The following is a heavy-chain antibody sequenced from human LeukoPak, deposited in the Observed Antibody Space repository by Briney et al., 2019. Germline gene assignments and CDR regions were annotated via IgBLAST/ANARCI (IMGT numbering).Heavy chain of an antibody. D-gene: IGHD6-13*01. J-gene: IGHJ4*02. Sequence: GGSLRLSCAASGFTFSSYAMPWVRQAPGKGLEYVSAISSNGGSTYYANSVKGRFTISRDNSKNTLYLQMGSLRAEDMAVYYCARGLSSSWYYFDYWGQGTLVTVSS. CDR2: ISSNGGST. V-gene: IGHV3-64*01. CDR3: ARGLSSSWYYFDY. CDR1: GFTFSSYA.